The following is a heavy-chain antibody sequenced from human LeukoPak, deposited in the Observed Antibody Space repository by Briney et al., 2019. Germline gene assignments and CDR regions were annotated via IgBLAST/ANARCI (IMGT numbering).Heavy chain of an antibody. Sequence: PSETLSLTCTVSGGSISSSSYYWGWVRQPPGKGLEWIGSIYYSGSTYYNPSLKSRVTISVDTSKNQFSLKLSSVTAADTAVYYCARDMGKLVAAAAENWFDPWGQGTLVTVSS. D-gene: IGHD6-13*01. J-gene: IGHJ5*02. CDR3: ARDMGKLVAAAAENWFDP. CDR2: IYYSGST. CDR1: GGSISSSSYY. V-gene: IGHV4-39*07.